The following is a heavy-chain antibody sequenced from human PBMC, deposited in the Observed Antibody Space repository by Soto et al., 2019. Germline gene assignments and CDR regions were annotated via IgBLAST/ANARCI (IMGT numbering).Heavy chain of an antibody. V-gene: IGHV1-8*01. CDR2: MNPNSVNT. CDR3: ARERSAAGTGWFDP. J-gene: IGHJ5*02. D-gene: IGHD6-13*01. CDR1: GYTFTSYD. Sequence: QVQLVQSGAEVKKPGASVKVSCKASGYTFTSYDINWVRQATGQGLEWMGWMNPNSVNTGYAQKFQGRVTMTMNTSISTAYMELSSLRSEDTAVYYCARERSAAGTGWFDPWGQGTLVTVSS.